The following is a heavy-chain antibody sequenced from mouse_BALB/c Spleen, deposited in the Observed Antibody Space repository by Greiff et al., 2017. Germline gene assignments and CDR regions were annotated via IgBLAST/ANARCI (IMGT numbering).Heavy chain of an antibody. D-gene: IGHD2-4*01. J-gene: IGHJ2*01. V-gene: IGHV5-9-3*01. Sequence: EVKLVESGGGLVKPGGSLKLSCAASGFTFSSYAMSWVRQTPEKRLEWVATISSGGRYTYYPDSVKGRFTISRDNAKNTLYLQMSSLRSEDTAMYYCARRDDYEGFDYWGQGTTLTVSS. CDR3: ARRDDYEGFDY. CDR1: GFTFSSYA. CDR2: ISSGGRYT.